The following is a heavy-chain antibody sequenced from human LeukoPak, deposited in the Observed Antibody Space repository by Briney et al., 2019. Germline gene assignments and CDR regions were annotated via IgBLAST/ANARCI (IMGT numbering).Heavy chain of an antibody. J-gene: IGHJ2*01. CDR1: GFTFTSSA. CDR3: AARYCSGGSCYPENWYFDL. Sequence: SVKVSCKASGFTFTSSAMQWVRQARGQRLEWIGWIVVGSGNTNYAQKFQERVTITRDMSTSTAHMELSSLRSEDTAVYYCAARYCSGGSCYPENWYFDLWGRGTLVTVSS. D-gene: IGHD2-15*01. CDR2: IVVGSGNT. V-gene: IGHV1-58*02.